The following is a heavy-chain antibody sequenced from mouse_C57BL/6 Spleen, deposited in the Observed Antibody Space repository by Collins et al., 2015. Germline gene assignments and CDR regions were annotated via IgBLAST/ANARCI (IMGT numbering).Heavy chain of an antibody. CDR2: INTYTGEP. V-gene: IGHV9-3-1*01. CDR1: GYTFTNYG. CDR3: ARATATSAWFAY. J-gene: IGHJ3*01. D-gene: IGHD1-2*01. Sequence: QIQLVQSGPELKKPGETVKISCKASGYTFTNYGMNWVKQAPGKGLKWMGWINTYTGEPTYADDFKGRFAFSLETSASTAYLQINNLKNEDTATYFCARATATSAWFAYWGQGTLVTVSA.